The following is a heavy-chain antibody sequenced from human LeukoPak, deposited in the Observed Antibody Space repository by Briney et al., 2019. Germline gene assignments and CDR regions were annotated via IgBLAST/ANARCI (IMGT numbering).Heavy chain of an antibody. CDR1: GFAFDDYT. V-gene: IGHV3-9*01. D-gene: IGHD6-13*01. J-gene: IGHJ4*02. Sequence: GGSLRLSCAASGFAFDDYTMHWVRQAPGKGLEWVSGISWNSGNIDYADSVKGRFTISRDNSKNTLYLQMNSLRAEDTAVYYCAKDGDGSSWYIGYWGQGTLVTVSS. CDR2: ISWNSGNI. CDR3: AKDGDGSSWYIGY.